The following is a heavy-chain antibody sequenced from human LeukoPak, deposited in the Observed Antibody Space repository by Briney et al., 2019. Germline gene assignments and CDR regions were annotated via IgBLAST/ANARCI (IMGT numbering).Heavy chain of an antibody. Sequence: GGSLRLSCAASGFTFSSYAMSWVRQAPGKGLEWVSAISGSGGSTYYADSVKGRFTISRDNSKNTLYLQMNSLRAEDTAVYYCAQTPYVVVPAAMLGPGYWGQGTLVTVSS. CDR3: AQTPYVVVPAAMLGPGY. J-gene: IGHJ4*02. V-gene: IGHV3-23*01. CDR2: ISGSGGST. CDR1: GFTFSSYA. D-gene: IGHD2-2*01.